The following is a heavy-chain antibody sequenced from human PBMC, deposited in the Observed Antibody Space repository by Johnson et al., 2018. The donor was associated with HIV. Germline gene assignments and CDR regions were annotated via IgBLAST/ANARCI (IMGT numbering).Heavy chain of an antibody. Sequence: VQLVESGGGLVQPGRSLRLSCVASGFTFKNAWMSWVRQAPGKGLEWVGRVKSKLSGGIAEYAAGVNGRFTISRDDSEDTLYLQMTNLKIDDTGVHYCYDFWTGQGFDIWGQGTMVTVSS. V-gene: IGHV3-15*01. CDR3: YDFWTGQGFDI. J-gene: IGHJ3*02. D-gene: IGHD3/OR15-3a*01. CDR1: GFTFKNAW. CDR2: VKSKLSGGIA.